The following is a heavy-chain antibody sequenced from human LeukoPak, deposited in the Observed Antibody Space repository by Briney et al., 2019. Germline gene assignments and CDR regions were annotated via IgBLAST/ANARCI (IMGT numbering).Heavy chain of an antibody. CDR3: ARAGYDFWSGYPHFDY. CDR2: IKQDGSEK. V-gene: IGHV3-7*01. D-gene: IGHD3-3*01. Sequence: GGSLRLSCAASGFTFSSYWMSWVRQAPGKGLEWVANIKQDGSEKYYVDSVKGRFTISRDNAKNSLYLQMNRLRAEDTAVYYCARAGYDFWSGYPHFDYWGQGTLVTVSS. CDR1: GFTFSSYW. J-gene: IGHJ4*02.